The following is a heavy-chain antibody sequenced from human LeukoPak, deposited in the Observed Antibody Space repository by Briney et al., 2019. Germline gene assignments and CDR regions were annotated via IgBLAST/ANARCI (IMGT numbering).Heavy chain of an antibody. D-gene: IGHD6-13*01. CDR1: GFTFSSYA. CDR3: AKDRSGQAGSSSWTN. J-gene: IGHJ4*02. V-gene: IGHV3-30-3*01. CDR2: ISYDGSNK. Sequence: GGSLRLSCAASGFTFSSYAMHWVRQAPGKGLEWVAVISYDGSNKYYADSVKGRFTISRDNSKNTLYLQMNSLRAEDTAVYYCAKDRSGQAGSSSWTNWGQGTLVTVSS.